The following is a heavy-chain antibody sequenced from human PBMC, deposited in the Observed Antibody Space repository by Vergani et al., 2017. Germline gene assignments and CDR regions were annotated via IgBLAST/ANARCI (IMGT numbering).Heavy chain of an antibody. D-gene: IGHD3/OR15-3a*01. CDR2: IWYDGSNK. CDR1: GFTFSSYG. Sequence: QVQLVESGGGVVQPGRSLRLSCAASGFTFSSYGMHWVRQAPGKGREWVAVIWYDGSNKYYADTVKGPFTPSRDNSKNPLYLQMNSLRAEDTAVYYCARDGRVGYFDYWGQGTLVTVSS. CDR3: ARDGRVGYFDY. V-gene: IGHV3-33*01. J-gene: IGHJ4*02.